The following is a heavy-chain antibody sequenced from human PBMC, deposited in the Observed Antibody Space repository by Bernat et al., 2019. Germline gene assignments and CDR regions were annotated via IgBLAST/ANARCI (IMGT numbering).Heavy chain of an antibody. CDR2: ISYDGSNK. Sequence: QVQLVESGGGVVQPGRSLRLSCAASGFTFSSYAMHWVRQAPGKGLEWVAVISYDGSNKYYADSLKGRFTISRDNSKNTLYLQMNSLRAEDTAVYYCARDTYDILTGPLANNFDYWGQETLVTVSS. J-gene: IGHJ4*02. V-gene: IGHV3-30-3*01. CDR3: ARDTYDILTGPLANNFDY. D-gene: IGHD3-9*01. CDR1: GFTFSSYA.